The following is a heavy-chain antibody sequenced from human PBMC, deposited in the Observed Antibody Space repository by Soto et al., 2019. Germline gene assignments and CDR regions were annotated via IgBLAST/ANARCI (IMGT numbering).Heavy chain of an antibody. CDR2: INHSGGT. V-gene: IGHV4-34*01. CDR1: GGSFSGYY. D-gene: IGHD3-10*01. Sequence: ETLSLTCAVYGGSFSGYYWSWIRQPPGKGLEWIGEINHSGGTNYNPSLKSRVTISVDTSKNQFSLKLSSVTAADTAVYYCARGITMVRGVMSWFDPWGQGTLVTVSS. CDR3: ARGITMVRGVMSWFDP. J-gene: IGHJ5*02.